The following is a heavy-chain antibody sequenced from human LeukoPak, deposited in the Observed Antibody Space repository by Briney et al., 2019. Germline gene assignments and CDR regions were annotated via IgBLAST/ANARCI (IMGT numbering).Heavy chain of an antibody. Sequence: SETLSLTCTVSGGAISSSCCYWGWIRQPPGKGLEWIGLIYYSGSTFYNPSLKSRVTISVDTSKNQFSLKLSSVTAADTAVYYCARHYPTPLVRHNWFYPWGQGTLVTVSS. CDR2: IYYSGST. V-gene: IGHV4-39*01. J-gene: IGHJ5*02. CDR1: GGAISSSCCY. CDR3: ARHYPTPLVRHNWFYP.